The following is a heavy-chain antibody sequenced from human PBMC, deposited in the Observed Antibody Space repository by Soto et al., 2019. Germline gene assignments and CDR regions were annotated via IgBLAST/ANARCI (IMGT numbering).Heavy chain of an antibody. CDR1: GYTFTSYG. CDR3: ARDRGLMITFGGVIDHDY. V-gene: IGHV1-18*01. CDR2: ISAYNGNT. D-gene: IGHD3-16*02. J-gene: IGHJ4*02. Sequence: QVQLVQSGAEVKKPGASVKVSCKASGYTFTSYGISWVRQAPGQGLEWMGWISAYNGNTNYAQKLQGRVTMTTDTSTSTAYMEMRSLRSEDTAVYYCARDRGLMITFGGVIDHDYWGQGTLVTVSS.